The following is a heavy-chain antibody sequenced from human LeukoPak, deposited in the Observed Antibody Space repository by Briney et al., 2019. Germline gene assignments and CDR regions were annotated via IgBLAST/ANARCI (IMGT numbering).Heavy chain of an antibody. CDR1: GGSISSSSYY. CDR2: IYYSGST. J-gene: IGHJ4*02. D-gene: IGHD3-10*01. CDR3: ARLFGGSYYSAWDFDY. Sequence: SETLSLTCTVSGGSISSSSYYWGWIRQPPGKGLEWIGSIYYSGSTYYNPSLKSRVTISVDTSKNQFSLKLSSVTAAGTAVYYCARLFGGSYYSAWDFDYWGQGTLVTVSS. V-gene: IGHV4-39*01.